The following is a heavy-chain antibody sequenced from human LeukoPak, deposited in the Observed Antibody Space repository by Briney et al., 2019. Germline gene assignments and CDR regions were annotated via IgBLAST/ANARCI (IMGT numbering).Heavy chain of an antibody. CDR3: ARHCSSTSCPPIDY. CDR2: INHSGST. V-gene: IGHV4-34*01. D-gene: IGHD2-2*01. Sequence: SETLSLTRAVYGGSFSGYYWSWIRQPPGKGLEWIGEINHSGSTNYNPSLKSRVTISVDTSKNQFSLKLSSVTAADTAVYYCARHCSSTSCPPIDYWGQGTLVTVSS. J-gene: IGHJ4*02. CDR1: GGSFSGYY.